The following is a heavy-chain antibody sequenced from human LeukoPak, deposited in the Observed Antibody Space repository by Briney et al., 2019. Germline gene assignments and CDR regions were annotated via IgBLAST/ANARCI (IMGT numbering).Heavy chain of an antibody. Sequence: ASVKVSCKASGYTFTGYYMHWVRQAPGQGLEWMGWINPNSGGTNYAQKFQGRVTMTRDTSISTAYMELSRLRSDDTAVYYCARGPTVADYYYYMDVWGKGTTVTVSS. CDR3: ARGPTVADYYYYMDV. D-gene: IGHD4-23*01. CDR1: GYTFTGYY. J-gene: IGHJ6*03. V-gene: IGHV1-2*02. CDR2: INPNSGGT.